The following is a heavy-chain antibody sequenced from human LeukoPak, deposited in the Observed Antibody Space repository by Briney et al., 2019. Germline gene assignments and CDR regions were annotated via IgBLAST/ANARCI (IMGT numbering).Heavy chain of an antibody. CDR1: GGSISSSSYY. D-gene: IGHD1-26*01. V-gene: IGHV4-39*07. CDR3: ARDWGSYRPYYFDY. CDR2: INHSGST. J-gene: IGHJ4*02. Sequence: SETLSLTCTVFGGSISSSSYYWGWIRQPPGKGLEWIGEINHSGSTNYNPSLKSRVTISVDTSKNQFSLKLSSVTAADTAVYYCARDWGSYRPYYFDYWGQGTLVTVSS.